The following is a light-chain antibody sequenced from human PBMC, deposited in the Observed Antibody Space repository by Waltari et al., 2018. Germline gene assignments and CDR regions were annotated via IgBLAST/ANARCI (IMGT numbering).Light chain of an antibody. CDR1: KWGDKY. Sequence: SYELTQPPSVSVSPGQPASITCSGDKWGDKYACWYQQKPGQSPVLVIYKDSKRPSGIPERFSGSNSGNTATLTIGGTQAMDEADYYCQAWDSSTAVFGGGTKLTVL. CDR3: QAWDSSTAV. CDR2: KDS. J-gene: IGLJ2*01. V-gene: IGLV3-1*01.